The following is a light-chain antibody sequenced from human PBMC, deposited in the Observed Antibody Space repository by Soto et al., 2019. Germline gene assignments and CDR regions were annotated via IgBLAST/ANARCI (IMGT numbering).Light chain of an antibody. Sequence: QSVLTQPRSVSGSPGQSVTISCTGTSSDVGGYNYVSWYQQHPGKDPKLMIYDVTKRPSEVPDRCSGSKSGNTASLTISGLQAEDEADYYCCSYAGSYTLVFGGGTKLTVL. V-gene: IGLV2-11*01. J-gene: IGLJ2*01. CDR2: DVT. CDR1: SSDVGGYNY. CDR3: CSYAGSYTLV.